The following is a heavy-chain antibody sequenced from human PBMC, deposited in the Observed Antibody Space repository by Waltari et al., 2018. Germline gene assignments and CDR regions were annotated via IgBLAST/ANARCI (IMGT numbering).Heavy chain of an antibody. CDR1: GLNFNDYG. CDR2: VSFEETTQ. D-gene: IGHD1-1*01. Sequence: QVHVVESGGGVVQPGGSLRLSCAGAGLNFNDYGIHWVRQAPGKGLEWLAVVSFEETTQYYADSVKGRFTISRDKSMNTVYLEMNSLRPDDTAMYYCASVTGTGYWGQGTLVTVSS. J-gene: IGHJ4*02. CDR3: ASVTGTGY. V-gene: IGHV3-30*03.